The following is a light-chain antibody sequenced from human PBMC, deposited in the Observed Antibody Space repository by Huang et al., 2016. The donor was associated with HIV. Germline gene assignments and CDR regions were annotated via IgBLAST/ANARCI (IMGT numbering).Light chain of an antibody. Sequence: EIVLTQSPATLSLSPGERATLSCRASRTFASSYVAWYQQKPGQAPGLLIYDTSNRATGIPDRFSGSGSGTDFTLTISRLEPEDFAVYYCHQYGSSPWTFGQGTKVEIK. J-gene: IGKJ1*01. CDR1: RTFASSY. V-gene: IGKV3-20*01. CDR2: DTS. CDR3: HQYGSSPWT.